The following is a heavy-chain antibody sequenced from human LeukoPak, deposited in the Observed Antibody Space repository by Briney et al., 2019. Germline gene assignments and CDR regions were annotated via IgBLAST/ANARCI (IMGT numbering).Heavy chain of an antibody. CDR1: AFSLNAYN. CDR2: ISYTGTYI. D-gene: IGHD7-27*01. CDR3: AKDTDTGGINGYDP. V-gene: IGHV3-21*04. J-gene: IGHJ5*02. Sequence: PGGSLRLSCAASAFSLNAYNMNWVRQAPGKGLEWVSSISYTGTYIYYADSVKGRFTISRDNAKNSLYLQMNSLRVDDTALYHCAKDTDTGGINGYDPWGQGTLVTVSS.